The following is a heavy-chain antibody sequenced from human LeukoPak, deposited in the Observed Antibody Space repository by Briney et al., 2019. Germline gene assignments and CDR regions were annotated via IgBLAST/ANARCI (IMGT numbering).Heavy chain of an antibody. CDR1: GCSISSHY. J-gene: IGHJ6*03. CDR3: AREGYCSSTSCYKAFEFYYMDV. D-gene: IGHD2-2*02. CDR2: IYTGGST. Sequence: SETLSLTCTVSGCSISSHYWSWLRQPAGKGLEWLVRIYTGGSTNYNPSLKSRVTMSVDTSKNQYTPKLSSVTAVDTAVYYCAREGYCSSTSCYKAFEFYYMDVWGKGTTVTISS. V-gene: IGHV4-4*07.